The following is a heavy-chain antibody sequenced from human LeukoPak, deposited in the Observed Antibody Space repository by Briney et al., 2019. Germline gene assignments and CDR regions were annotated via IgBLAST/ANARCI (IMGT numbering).Heavy chain of an antibody. Sequence: SETLSLTCTVSGASISSGNNYWTWIRQPAGKGLEWIGRIYSSGSTNYNSSLKSRVTISLDTSKNQFSLKLSSVTAADTAVYYCARQPPPIYGATIENWFDPWGQGTLVTVSS. CDR1: GASISSGNNY. V-gene: IGHV4-61*10. J-gene: IGHJ5*02. D-gene: IGHD5-12*01. CDR3: ARQPPPIYGATIENWFDP. CDR2: IYSSGST.